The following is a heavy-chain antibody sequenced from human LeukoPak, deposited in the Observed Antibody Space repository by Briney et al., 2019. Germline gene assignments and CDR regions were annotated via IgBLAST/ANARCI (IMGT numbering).Heavy chain of an antibody. V-gene: IGHV4-59*01. Sequence: PSETLSLTCTVSGGSISSYYWSWIRQPPGKGLEWIGYIYYSGSTNYNPSLKSRVTISVDTSKNQFSLKLSSVTAADTAVYYCARDCSGGSCSLYGMDVWGQGTTVTVSS. D-gene: IGHD2-15*01. J-gene: IGHJ6*02. CDR1: GGSISSYY. CDR2: IYYSGST. CDR3: ARDCSGGSCSLYGMDV.